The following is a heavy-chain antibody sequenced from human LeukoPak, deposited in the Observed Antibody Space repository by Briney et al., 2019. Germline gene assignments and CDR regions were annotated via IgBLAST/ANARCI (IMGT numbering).Heavy chain of an antibody. CDR3: ARELIAAAGTSYA. Sequence: PGGSLRLSCAASGFTFSSYGMRWVRQAPGKGLEWVAVISYDGSNKYYADSVKGRFTISRDNAKNSLYLQMNSLRAEDTAVYYCARELIAAAGTSYAWGQGTLVTVSS. J-gene: IGHJ5*02. CDR2: ISYDGSNK. V-gene: IGHV3-30*03. CDR1: GFTFSSYG. D-gene: IGHD6-13*01.